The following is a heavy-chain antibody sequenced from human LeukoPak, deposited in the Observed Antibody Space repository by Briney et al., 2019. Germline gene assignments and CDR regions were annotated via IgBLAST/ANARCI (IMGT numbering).Heavy chain of an antibody. CDR3: ARDHSGSYFSKLDAFDI. CDR2: IYHSGST. J-gene: IGHJ3*02. D-gene: IGHD1-26*01. V-gene: IGHV4-38-2*02. Sequence: SETLSLTCAVSGYSISGGYYWGWIRQPPGKGLEWIGSIYHSGSTYYNPSLKSRVTISVDTSKNQFSLKLSSVTAADTAVYYCARDHSGSYFSKLDAFDIWGQGTMVTVSS. CDR1: GYSISGGYY.